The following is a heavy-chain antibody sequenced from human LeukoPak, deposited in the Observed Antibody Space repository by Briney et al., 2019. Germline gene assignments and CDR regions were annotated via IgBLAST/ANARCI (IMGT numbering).Heavy chain of an antibody. J-gene: IGHJ3*02. CDR2: LSDSGTST. D-gene: IGHD2-21*02. Sequence: GGSLRLSCAASGFTFSNYGMSWVRQAPGKGLEWVSALSDSGTSTYYADSVKGRFTISRDNSKNTLHLQMNSLRAEDTAIYYCAKDRLTLDAFDIWGQGTMVTVSS. CDR1: GFTFSNYG. CDR3: AKDRLTLDAFDI. V-gene: IGHV3-23*01.